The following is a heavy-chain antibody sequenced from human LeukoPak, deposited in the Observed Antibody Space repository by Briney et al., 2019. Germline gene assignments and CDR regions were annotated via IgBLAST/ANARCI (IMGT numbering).Heavy chain of an antibody. Sequence: VASVKVSCKASGYTFTSYGISWVRQAPGQGLEWMGWISAYNGNTNYAQKLQGRVTMTTDTSTSTAYMELRSLRSDDTAVYYCARDRRSNQGKSYYYYYYMDVWGKGTTVTVSS. CDR1: GYTFTSYG. CDR2: ISAYNGNT. J-gene: IGHJ6*03. D-gene: IGHD4-23*01. CDR3: ARDRRSNQGKSYYYYYYMDV. V-gene: IGHV1-18*01.